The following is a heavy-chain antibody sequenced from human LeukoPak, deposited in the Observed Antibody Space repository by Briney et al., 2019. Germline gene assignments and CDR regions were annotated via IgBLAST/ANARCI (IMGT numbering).Heavy chain of an antibody. Sequence: PGGSLRLSCAASGFTFSSYWVSWVRQAPGKGLEWVANIKQDGSEKYYVDSVKGRFTISRDNAKNSLYLQMNSLRAEDTAVYYCARDRWLHYFDYWGQGTLVTVSS. CDR2: IKQDGSEK. D-gene: IGHD5-24*01. J-gene: IGHJ4*02. V-gene: IGHV3-7*01. CDR1: GFTFSSYW. CDR3: ARDRWLHYFDY.